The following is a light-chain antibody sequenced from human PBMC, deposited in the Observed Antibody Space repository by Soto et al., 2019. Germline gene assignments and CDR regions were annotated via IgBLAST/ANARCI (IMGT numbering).Light chain of an antibody. CDR1: QRLNY. CDR2: EAT. Sequence: DIQMTQSPSSVSASVGDRVTITCRASQRLNYLAWYQQKPGKAPKLLIYEATNLQSGVPPRFSGSGSGTDFTLTISSLQPEDFATYFCQQANSFPITLGQGTRLEIK. V-gene: IGKV1-12*01. J-gene: IGKJ5*01. CDR3: QQANSFPIT.